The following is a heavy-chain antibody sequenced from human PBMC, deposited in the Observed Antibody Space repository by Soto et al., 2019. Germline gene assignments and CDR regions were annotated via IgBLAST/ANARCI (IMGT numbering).Heavy chain of an antibody. CDR1: GFTFSSYG. CDR3: ARDYDSSGYPRYYFDY. V-gene: IGHV3-33*01. J-gene: IGHJ4*02. D-gene: IGHD3-22*01. Sequence: QVQLVESGGGVVQPGRSLRLSCAASGFTFSSYGMHWVRQAPGKGLEWVAVIWYDGSNKYYADSVKGRFTISRDNSKNPPERQMNSRRAEDTAVYYWARDYDSSGYPRYYFDYWGQGTLVTVSS. CDR2: IWYDGSNK.